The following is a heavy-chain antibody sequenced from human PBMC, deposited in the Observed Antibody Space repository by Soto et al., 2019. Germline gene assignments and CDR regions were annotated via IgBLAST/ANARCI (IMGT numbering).Heavy chain of an antibody. J-gene: IGHJ4*02. CDR2: IYYSGST. CDR1: GGSISSSSYY. CDR3: ARDRGIVTYYFDY. D-gene: IGHD1-26*01. Sequence: ETLSLTCTVSGGSISSSSYYWGWIHQPPGKGLEWIGSIYYSGSTNYNPSLKSRVTISVDTSKNQFSLKLSSVTAADTAVYYCARDRGIVTYYFDYWGQGTLVTVSS. V-gene: IGHV4-39*07.